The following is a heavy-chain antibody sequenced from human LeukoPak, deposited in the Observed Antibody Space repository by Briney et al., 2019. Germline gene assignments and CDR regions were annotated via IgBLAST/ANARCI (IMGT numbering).Heavy chain of an antibody. CDR3: AREHSSGYYHFDY. D-gene: IGHD3-22*01. V-gene: IGHV4-61*01. CDR2: IYHRGST. J-gene: IGHJ4*02. CDR1: GGSISSSSYY. Sequence: SETLSLTCTVSGGSISSSSYYWSWIRQPPGKGLEWIGYIYHRGSTNYNPSLKSRVTMSVDTSTNQVSLNLTSVTAADTAVYYCAREHSSGYYHFDYWGQGTLVTVSS.